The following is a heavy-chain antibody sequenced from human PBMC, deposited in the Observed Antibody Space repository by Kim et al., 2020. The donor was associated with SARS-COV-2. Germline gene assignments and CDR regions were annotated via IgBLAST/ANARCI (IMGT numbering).Heavy chain of an antibody. CDR3: AKDDGGDYVSYYFDY. J-gene: IGHJ4*02. CDR1: GFTFSSYG. CDR2: ISYDGSNK. Sequence: GGSLRLSCAASGFTFSSYGMHWVRQAPGKGLEWVAVISYDGSNKYYADSVKGRFTISRDNSKNTLYLQMNSLRAEDTAVYYCAKDDGGDYVSYYFDYWGQGTLVTVSS. D-gene: IGHD4-17*01. V-gene: IGHV3-30*18.